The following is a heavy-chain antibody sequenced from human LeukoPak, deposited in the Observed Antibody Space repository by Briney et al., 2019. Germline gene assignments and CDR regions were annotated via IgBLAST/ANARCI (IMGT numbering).Heavy chain of an antibody. Sequence: GESLKISCKGSGYSFTSYWTGWVRQMPGKGLEWMGIIYPGDSDTRYSPSFQGQVTISADRSISTAYLQWSSLKASDTAMYYCARGAASFSDAFDIWGQGTMVTVSS. D-gene: IGHD6-13*01. J-gene: IGHJ3*02. CDR1: GYSFTSYW. V-gene: IGHV5-51*01. CDR3: ARGAASFSDAFDI. CDR2: IYPGDSDT.